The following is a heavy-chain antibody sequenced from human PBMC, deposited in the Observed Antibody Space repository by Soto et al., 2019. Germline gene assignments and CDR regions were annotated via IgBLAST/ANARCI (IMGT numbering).Heavy chain of an antibody. CDR3: ARSYGNGWFGY. D-gene: IGHD6-19*01. Sequence: SETLSLTCTVSGGSISSYYWSWIRQPPGKGLEWIGYIYYSGSTNYNPSLKSRVTISVDTSKNQFSLKLSSVTAADTAVYYCARSYGNGWFGYWGQGILVTVSS. V-gene: IGHV4-59*08. CDR1: GGSISSYY. J-gene: IGHJ4*02. CDR2: IYYSGST.